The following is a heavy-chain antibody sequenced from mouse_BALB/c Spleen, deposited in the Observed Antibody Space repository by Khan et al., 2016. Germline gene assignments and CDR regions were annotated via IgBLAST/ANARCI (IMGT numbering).Heavy chain of an antibody. CDR3: ARYEGSSYVRGMDY. CDR1: GDSITSGY. J-gene: IGHJ4*01. D-gene: IGHD1-1*01. CDR2: ISYSGGT. V-gene: IGHV3-8*02. Sequence: EVQLQESGPSLVKPSQTLSLTCSVTGDSITSGYWNWIRKFPGNKLEYMGYISYSGGTYNNPSLKSRISITRDTSKNQYYLQLNSVTTEDTGTYYCARYEGSSYVRGMDYWGQRLSVTVSS.